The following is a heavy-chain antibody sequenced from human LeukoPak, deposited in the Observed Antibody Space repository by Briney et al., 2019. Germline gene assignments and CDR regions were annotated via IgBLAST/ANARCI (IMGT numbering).Heavy chain of an antibody. V-gene: IGHV1-18*01. CDR3: ARESLLRILTSYYPFDY. Sequence: ASVKVSCKTSGYTFTSYGINWVRQAPGQGLEWMGWISTYNGNTNYAQQVQDRVTMTTDTSTSTAYMELTSLRSDDTAVYYCARESLLRILTSYYPFDYWGQGTLVTASS. CDR1: GYTFTSYG. J-gene: IGHJ4*02. CDR2: ISTYNGNT. D-gene: IGHD3-9*01.